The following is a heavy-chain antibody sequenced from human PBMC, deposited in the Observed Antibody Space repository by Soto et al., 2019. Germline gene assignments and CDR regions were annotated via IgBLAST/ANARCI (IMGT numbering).Heavy chain of an antibody. CDR3: ARERTRGFDP. CDR1: GYTFTSYD. Sequence: GASVQVSCKASGYTFTSYDINWVRQATGQGLELMGLMNPNSGNTAYAQKFLGRVTMIRNTSISTAYMELSSLRFEDTAVYYCARERTRGFDPWGQGTLVTVSS. J-gene: IGHJ5*02. V-gene: IGHV1-8*01. CDR2: MNPNSGNT.